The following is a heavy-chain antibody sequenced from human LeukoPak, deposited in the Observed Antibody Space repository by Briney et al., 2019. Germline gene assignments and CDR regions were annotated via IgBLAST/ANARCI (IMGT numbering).Heavy chain of an antibody. V-gene: IGHV4-39*07. CDR2: IYYSGST. CDR3: ARDIRRPRYYYYYMDV. CDR1: GGSISSSSYY. Sequence: SETLSLTCTVSGGSISSSSYYWGWIRQPPGMGLEWIGSIYYSGSTYYNPSLKSRVTISVDTSKNQFSLKLSSVTAADTAVYYCARDIRRPRYYYYYMDVWGKGTTVTVSS. J-gene: IGHJ6*03.